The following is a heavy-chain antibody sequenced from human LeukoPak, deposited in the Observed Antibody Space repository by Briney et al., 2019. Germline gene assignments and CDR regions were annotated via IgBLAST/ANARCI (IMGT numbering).Heavy chain of an antibody. Sequence: SETLSLTCTVSNGSISGYYWSWIRQPPGKGLEWIGYIYSSGTTDYNPSLKSRVTMSVDTAKNQFSPHLNSVTAADTAVFYCARVSNYYYMDVWGKGTTVTVSS. CDR3: ARVSNYYYMDV. CDR2: IYSSGTT. V-gene: IGHV4-59*01. J-gene: IGHJ6*03. CDR1: NGSISGYY.